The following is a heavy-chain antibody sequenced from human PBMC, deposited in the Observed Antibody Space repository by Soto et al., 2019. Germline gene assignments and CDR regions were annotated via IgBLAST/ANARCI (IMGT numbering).Heavy chain of an antibody. CDR2: IYWDDDN. D-gene: IGHD6-19*01. Sequence: QITLRESGPTLVKPTQTLTLTCSFSGFSLSSTAVGVNWIRQPPGKAPEWLALIYWDDDNHYSPSLMSRLTITKDTSKNQVVLTMTNMDPADTGTYYCAHGRGWLSDYWGQGILVTVSS. CDR3: AHGRGWLSDY. CDR1: GFSLSSTAVG. J-gene: IGHJ4*02. V-gene: IGHV2-5*02.